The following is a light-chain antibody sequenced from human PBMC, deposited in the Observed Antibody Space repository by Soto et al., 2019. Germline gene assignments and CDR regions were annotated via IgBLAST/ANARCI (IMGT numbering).Light chain of an antibody. CDR1: QSVGTY. CDR3: QQRSSWPPIT. Sequence: EILLTQSPATLSLSPGEGATLSCRSSQSVGTYLAWYQQRPGQAPRLLISDTSNRATGIPARFSGSGSGTDFTLTFSSLEPEDFAVYYCQQRSSWPPITFGQGTRLEIK. V-gene: IGKV3-11*01. J-gene: IGKJ5*01. CDR2: DTS.